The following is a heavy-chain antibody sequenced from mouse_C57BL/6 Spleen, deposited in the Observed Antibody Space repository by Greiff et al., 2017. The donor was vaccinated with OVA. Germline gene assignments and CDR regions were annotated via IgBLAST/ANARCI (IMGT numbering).Heavy chain of an antibody. CDR1: GYTFTDYY. V-gene: IGHV1-26*01. CDR2: INPNNGGT. Sequence: EVQLQQSGPELVKPGASVKISCKASGYTFTDYYMNWVKQSHGKSLEWIGDINPNNGGTSYNQKFKGKATLTVDKSSSTAYMELRSLTSEDSAVYYGARDDGSRTRAMDYWGQGTSVTVSS. J-gene: IGHJ4*01. CDR3: ARDDGSRTRAMDY. D-gene: IGHD1-1*01.